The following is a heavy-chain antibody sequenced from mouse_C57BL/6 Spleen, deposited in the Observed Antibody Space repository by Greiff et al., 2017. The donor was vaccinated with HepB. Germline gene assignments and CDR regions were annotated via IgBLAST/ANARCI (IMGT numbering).Heavy chain of an antibody. J-gene: IGHJ1*03. CDR1: GYSITSGYY. V-gene: IGHV3-6*01. CDR3: ARGGAYYYGTSLFDV. D-gene: IGHD1-1*01. Sequence: VQLQQSGPGLVKPSQSLSLTCSVTGYSITSGYYWNWIRQFPGNKLEWMGYISYDGSNNYNPSLKNRISITRDTSKNQFFLKLNSVTTEDTATYYCARGGAYYYGTSLFDVWGTGTTVTVSS. CDR2: ISYDGSN.